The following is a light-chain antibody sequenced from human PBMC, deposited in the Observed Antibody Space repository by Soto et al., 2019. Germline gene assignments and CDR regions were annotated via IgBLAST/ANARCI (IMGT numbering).Light chain of an antibody. J-gene: IGKJ1*01. CDR1: QSVSSRY. CDR2: GAS. Sequence: DIVLTQSPSTLSLSPGTRPTLSCKASQSVSSRYFAWYQQKRGQAPRLLIYGASSRATGIPDRFSGSGSGTDVTLTISRLEPEDGAVYYCQQYGSPTWTFGQGTKVDIK. V-gene: IGKV3-20*01. CDR3: QQYGSPTWT.